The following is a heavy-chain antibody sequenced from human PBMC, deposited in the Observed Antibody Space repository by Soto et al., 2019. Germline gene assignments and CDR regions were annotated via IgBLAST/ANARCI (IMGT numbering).Heavy chain of an antibody. CDR3: ARARYCIITTCPFDY. J-gene: IGHJ4*02. CDR1: GFTFSSYA. D-gene: IGHD2-2*01. Sequence: GGSLRLSCAASGFTFSSYAMSWVRQAPGKGLEWVSAISGSSSYIYYADSMKGRFTISRDNAKNSLYLQMNSLRAEDTAVYYCARARYCIITTCPFDYWGQGTLVTVSS. V-gene: IGHV3-21*01. CDR2: ISGSSSYI.